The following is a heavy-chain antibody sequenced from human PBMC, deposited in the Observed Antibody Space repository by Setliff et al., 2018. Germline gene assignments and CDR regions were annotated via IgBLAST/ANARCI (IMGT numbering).Heavy chain of an antibody. CDR2: IYPGDSDT. CDR3: ARREVEVAGTSYYYYMDV. Sequence: GESLKISCKGSGYSFTSYWIGWVRQMPGKGLEWMGIIYPGDSDTRYSPSFQGQVTISADKSISTAYLRWSSLKASDTAMYYCARREVEVAGTSYYYYMDVWGKGTTVTVSS. V-gene: IGHV5-51*01. CDR1: GYSFTSYW. D-gene: IGHD6-19*01. J-gene: IGHJ6*03.